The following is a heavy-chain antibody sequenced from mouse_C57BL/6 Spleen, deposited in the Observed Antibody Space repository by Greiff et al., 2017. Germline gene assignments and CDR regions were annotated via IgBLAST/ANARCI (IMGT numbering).Heavy chain of an antibody. J-gene: IGHJ2*01. D-gene: IGHD1-1*01. Sequence: EVQGVESGEGLVKPGGSLKLSCAASGFTFSSYAMSWVRQTPEKRLEWVAYISSGGDYIYYADTVKGRFTISRDNARNTLYLQMSSLKSEDTAMYYCARDYYGTYFDYWGQGTTLTVSS. CDR1: GFTFSSYA. V-gene: IGHV5S21*01. CDR3: ARDYYGTYFDY. CDR2: ISSGGDYI.